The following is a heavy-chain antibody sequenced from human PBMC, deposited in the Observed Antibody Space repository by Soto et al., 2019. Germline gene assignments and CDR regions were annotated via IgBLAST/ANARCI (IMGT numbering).Heavy chain of an antibody. CDR1: GFTFATYS. Sequence: PGGSLRLSCAASGFTFATYSITWVRQAPWKGLEWVSGISGSGGSTYYADSVKGRFTISRDNSKNTLYLQMNSLRADDTAIYYCAKEMYKSSWYGFGYRGQGTLVNVS. J-gene: IGHJ4*02. D-gene: IGHD6-13*01. CDR2: ISGSGGST. V-gene: IGHV3-23*01. CDR3: AKEMYKSSWYGFGY.